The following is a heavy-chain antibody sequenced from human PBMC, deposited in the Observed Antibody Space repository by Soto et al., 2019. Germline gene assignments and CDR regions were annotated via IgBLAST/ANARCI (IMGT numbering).Heavy chain of an antibody. CDR1: GYTFTSYY. J-gene: IGHJ4*02. Sequence: ASVKVSCKASGYTFTSYYMHWVRQAPGQGLEWMGIINPSGGSTSYAQKFQGRVTMTRDTSTSTVYMELSSLRSEDTAVYYCARAYYYDSSGNYGEAEPIEFDYWGQGTLVTV. CDR2: INPSGGST. D-gene: IGHD3-22*01. V-gene: IGHV1-46*01. CDR3: ARAYYYDSSGNYGEAEPIEFDY.